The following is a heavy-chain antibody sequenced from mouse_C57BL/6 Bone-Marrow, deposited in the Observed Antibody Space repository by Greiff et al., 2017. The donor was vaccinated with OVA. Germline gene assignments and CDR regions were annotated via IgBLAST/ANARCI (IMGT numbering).Heavy chain of an antibody. D-gene: IGHD2-5*01. CDR3: TRGYSNYYAMDY. V-gene: IGHV1-15*01. Sequence: QVQLQQSGAELVRPGASVTLSCKASGYTFTDYEMHWVKQTPVHGLEWIGAIDPETGGTAYNQKFKGKAILTADKSSSTAYMELRSLTSEDSAVCYCTRGYSNYYAMDYWGLGTSVTVSS. J-gene: IGHJ4*01. CDR2: IDPETGGT. CDR1: GYTFTDYE.